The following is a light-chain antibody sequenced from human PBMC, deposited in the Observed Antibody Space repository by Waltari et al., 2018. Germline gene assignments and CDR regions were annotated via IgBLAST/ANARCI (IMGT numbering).Light chain of an antibody. CDR3: QQYGRSWNT. CDR2: GAS. Sequence: EIVLTQSPGTLSLSPGERATLSCRASQSVSSSYLAWYQQNPGQAPRLLIYGASSRATGIPDRFSCSGSGTDFTLTISRLEPEDFAVYYCQQYGRSWNTFGQGTKLEIK. J-gene: IGKJ2*01. V-gene: IGKV3-20*01. CDR1: QSVSSSY.